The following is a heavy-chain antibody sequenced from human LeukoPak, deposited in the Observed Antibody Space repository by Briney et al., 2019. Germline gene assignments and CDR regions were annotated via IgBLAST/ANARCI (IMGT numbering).Heavy chain of an antibody. CDR1: AFSFSSFA. V-gene: IGHV3-23*01. J-gene: IGHJ5*02. Sequence: GGSLRLSCAAAAFSFSSFALTWVRQAPGRGLEWVSSISGGHYPTYNTDSVKGRFTICRDNTKNTLYLQMNSLRADDTAVYYCTKEPNGDYVGAFDPWGQGTLVTVSS. CDR3: TKEPNGDYVGAFDP. D-gene: IGHD4-17*01. CDR2: ISGGHYPT.